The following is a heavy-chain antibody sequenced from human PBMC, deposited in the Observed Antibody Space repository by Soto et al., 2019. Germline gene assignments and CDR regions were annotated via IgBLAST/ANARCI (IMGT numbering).Heavy chain of an antibody. D-gene: IGHD6-6*01. V-gene: IGHV4-39*01. CDR2: IYYSGST. CDR1: GGSISSSSYY. CDR3: ARLVAARPTYFDY. J-gene: IGHJ4*02. Sequence: QLQLQESGPGLVKPSETLSLTCTVSGGSISSSSYYWGWIRQPPGKGLEWIGSIYYSGSTYYNPPLKRRVTISGDTSKNQFSLKLSSVTAADTAVYYCARLVAARPTYFDYWGQGTLVTVSS.